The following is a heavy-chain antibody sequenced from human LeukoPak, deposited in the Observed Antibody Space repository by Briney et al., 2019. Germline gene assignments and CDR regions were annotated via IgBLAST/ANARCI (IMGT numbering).Heavy chain of an antibody. CDR2: ISGRCGST. CDR1: GLTFSSYA. J-gene: IGHJ4*02. CDR3: AIVDYYGSGSYYNGDY. V-gene: IGHV3-23*01. D-gene: IGHD3-10*01. Sequence: GSLRLSCEASGLTFSSYAMSWVRQAPGKGLEGVSAISGRCGSTYYADSVKGRFTISRDNSKNTLYLQMNSLTAEDTDVYYCAIVDYYGSGSYYNGDYWGQGTLVTVSS.